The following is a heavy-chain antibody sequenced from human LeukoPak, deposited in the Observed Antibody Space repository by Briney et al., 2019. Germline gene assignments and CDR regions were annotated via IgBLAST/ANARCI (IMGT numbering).Heavy chain of an antibody. CDR1: GFTFSNYW. Sequence: GGSLRLSCAASGFTFSNYWMHWVRQAPGKGLVWVSRINSDGINTSYADSVKGRFTISRDNAKNTLNLQMNSLRAEDTAVYYCARFMVRGVISRKNWFDPWGQGTLVTVSS. D-gene: IGHD3-10*01. V-gene: IGHV3-74*01. CDR3: ARFMVRGVISRKNWFDP. CDR2: INSDGINT. J-gene: IGHJ5*02.